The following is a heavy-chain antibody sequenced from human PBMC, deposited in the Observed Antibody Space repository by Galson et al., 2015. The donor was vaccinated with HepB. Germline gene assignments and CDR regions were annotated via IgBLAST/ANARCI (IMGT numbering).Heavy chain of an antibody. CDR1: GFTFSSYA. V-gene: IGHV3-23*01. D-gene: IGHD5-18*01. CDR2: ISGSGGST. CDR3: AKDPRERTAMVRGVYY. J-gene: IGHJ4*02. Sequence: SLRLSCAASGFTFSSYAMSWVRQAPGKGLEWVSAISGSGGSTYYADSVKGRFTISRDNSKNTLYLQMNSLRAEDTAVYYCAKDPRERTAMVRGVYYWGQGTLVTVSS.